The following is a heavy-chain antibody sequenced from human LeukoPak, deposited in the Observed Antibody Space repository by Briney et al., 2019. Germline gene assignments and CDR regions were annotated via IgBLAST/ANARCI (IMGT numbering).Heavy chain of an antibody. D-gene: IGHD6-19*01. J-gene: IGHJ5*02. CDR3: TREPVAGTGQDR. Sequence: GGSLRLSCAASGFTFSDYYMGWVRQAPGKGLEWVGRTRKRGNSYTTEYAASVKGRFTISRDDSKNSLFLQMNSLKAEDTAVYYCTREPVAGTGQDRWGQGTLVTVSS. CDR2: TRKRGNSYTT. CDR1: GFTFSDYY. V-gene: IGHV3-72*01.